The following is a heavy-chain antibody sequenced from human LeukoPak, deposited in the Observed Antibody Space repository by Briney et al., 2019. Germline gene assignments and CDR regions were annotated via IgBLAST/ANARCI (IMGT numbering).Heavy chain of an antibody. J-gene: IGHJ4*02. V-gene: IGHV4-34*01. CDR3: AGGRSGYDPLYFDY. Sequence: PSETLSLTCAVYGGSFSGYYWSWIRQPPGKGLEWIGEINHSGSTNYNPSLKSRVTISVDTSKNQFSLKLSSVTAADTAVYYCAGGRSGYDPLYFDYWGQGTLVTVSS. CDR1: GGSFSGYY. CDR2: INHSGST. D-gene: IGHD5-12*01.